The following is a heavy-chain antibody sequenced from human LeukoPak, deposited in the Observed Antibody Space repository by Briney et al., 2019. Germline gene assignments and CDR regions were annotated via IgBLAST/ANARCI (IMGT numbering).Heavy chain of an antibody. CDR3: ARDGRAVAGFYYSDY. D-gene: IGHD6-19*01. V-gene: IGHV3-74*01. J-gene: IGHJ4*02. CDR2: INSDGSST. Sequence: GGSLRLSCAASGFTFSSYWMHWVRQAPGKGLVWVSRINSDGSSTSYADSVKGRFTISRDNAKNTLYLQMNSLRAEDTAVYYCARDGRAVAGFYYSDYWGQGTLVTLSS. CDR1: GFTFSSYW.